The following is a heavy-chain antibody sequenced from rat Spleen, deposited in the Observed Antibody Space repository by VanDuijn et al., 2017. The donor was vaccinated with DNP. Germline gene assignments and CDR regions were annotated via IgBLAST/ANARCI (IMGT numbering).Heavy chain of an antibody. CDR1: GLPFSDYA. CDR3: TRHRTIMPYYYSMDA. D-gene: IGHD1-12*01. V-gene: IGHV5-7*01. CDR2: ISYDGSNT. Sequence: EVQLVESGGGLVQPGRSLKLSCAASGLPFSDYAMAWVRQVPKKGLEWVATISYDGSNTYYRDSVTGRFTISRDNAKSTLYLQMDSLRSEDTATYYCTRHRTIMPYYYSMDAWGQGASVTVSS. J-gene: IGHJ4*01.